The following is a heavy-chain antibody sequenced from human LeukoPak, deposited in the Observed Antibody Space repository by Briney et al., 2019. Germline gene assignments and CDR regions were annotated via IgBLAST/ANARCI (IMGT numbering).Heavy chain of an antibody. D-gene: IGHD6-13*01. CDR1: GYSFTSYW. Sequence: GESLKISCEGSGYSFTSYWINWVRQMPGKGLEWMGIIYPDDSDTRYSPSFQGQVTISADKSISTAYLQWSSLKASDTAMYYCARRIAGSGSDYWGQGTLVTVSS. V-gene: IGHV5-51*01. CDR2: IYPDDSDT. CDR3: ARRIAGSGSDY. J-gene: IGHJ4*02.